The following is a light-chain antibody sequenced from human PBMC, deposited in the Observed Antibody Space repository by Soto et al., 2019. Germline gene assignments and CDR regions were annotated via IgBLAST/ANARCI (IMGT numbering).Light chain of an antibody. CDR2: GAS. CDR1: QSVSSSY. CDR3: QQNTCAHPLP. J-gene: IGKJ4*02. V-gene: IGKV3D-7*01. Sequence: SCRASQSVSSSYLAWYQQKPGQAPRLLIYGASTRATGIPARFSGSGSEPESTHTIGLLPPQSFAASLRQQNTCAHPLPFREGTKVDIK.